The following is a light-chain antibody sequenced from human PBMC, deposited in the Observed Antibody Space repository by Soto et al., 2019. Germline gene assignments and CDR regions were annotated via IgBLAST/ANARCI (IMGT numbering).Light chain of an antibody. CDR2: DAS. Sequence: EIVMTQSPATLSVSPGERATLSCRASQSVSSNLAWYQQKPGQAPRLLIYDASNRATGIPARFSGSGSGTDFTLTISSLEPEDFAVYYCQHRINWPLTFGGGTKVEIK. J-gene: IGKJ4*01. V-gene: IGKV3-11*01. CDR1: QSVSSN. CDR3: QHRINWPLT.